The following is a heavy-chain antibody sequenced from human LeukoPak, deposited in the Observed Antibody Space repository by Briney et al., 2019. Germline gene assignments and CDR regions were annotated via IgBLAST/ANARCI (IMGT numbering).Heavy chain of an antibody. J-gene: IGHJ6*02. CDR3: AKDSSSGSSYYFHGTDV. D-gene: IGHD3-10*01. CDR2: TSYDGGNT. V-gene: IGHV3-30*18. Sequence: GGSLRLSCVASGFMFSAYGMHWVRQAPGKGLEWLAVTSYDGGNTYYAASVKGRFTISRDNSNNTLDLQMNSLRAEDTAVYYCAKDSSSGSSYYFHGTDVWGQGTTVIVSS. CDR1: GFMFSAYG.